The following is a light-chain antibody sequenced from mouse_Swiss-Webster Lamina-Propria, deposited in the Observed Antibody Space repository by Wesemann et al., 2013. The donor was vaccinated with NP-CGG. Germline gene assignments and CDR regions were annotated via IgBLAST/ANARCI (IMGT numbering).Light chain of an antibody. V-gene: IGKV4-68*01. CDR3: QQWSSNPPRT. Sequence: QIVLSQSPAILSASPGEKVTMTCRASSSVSYMYWYQQKPRSSPKPWIYLTSNLASGVPARFSGSGSGTSYSLTISSMEAEDAATYYCQQWSSNPPRTFGGGTKLEIK. CDR2: LTS. J-gene: IGKJ1*01. CDR1: SSVSY.